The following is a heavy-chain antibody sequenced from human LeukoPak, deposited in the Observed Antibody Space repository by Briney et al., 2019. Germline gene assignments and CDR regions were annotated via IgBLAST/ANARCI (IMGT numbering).Heavy chain of an antibody. CDR3: ARPPTDDAFDI. CDR1: GFTFSSYG. CDR2: ISGSGGNT. J-gene: IGHJ3*02. Sequence: PGGSLRLSCAASGFTFSSYGMSWVRQAPGKGLEWVSSISGSGGNTYYADSVKGRFTISRDNSKSTVYLQMNSLRAEDTAVYYCARPPTDDAFDIWGQGTMVTVSS. V-gene: IGHV3-23*01. D-gene: IGHD4-17*01.